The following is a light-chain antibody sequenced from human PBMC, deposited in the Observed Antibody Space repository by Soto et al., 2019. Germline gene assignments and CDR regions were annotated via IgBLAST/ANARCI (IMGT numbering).Light chain of an antibody. CDR2: AAS. CDR3: QQYDSYSWT. CDR1: QSISNH. J-gene: IGKJ1*01. V-gene: IGKV1-17*01. Sequence: DIQMTQSPSSLSASVGDRVTITCRANQSISNHLNWYQHKPGKAPNLLIYAASSLQSGVPSRFSGSGSGTEFILNISSLQPDDFATYYCQQYDSYSWTFDQGTKVDIK.